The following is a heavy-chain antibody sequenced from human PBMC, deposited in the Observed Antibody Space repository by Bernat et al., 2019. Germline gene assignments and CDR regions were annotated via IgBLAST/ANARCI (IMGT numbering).Heavy chain of an antibody. Sequence: QLQLQESGPGLVKPSETLSLTCTVSGGSISSSSYYWGWIRQPPGKGLEWIGSIYYSGSTYYNPSLKSRVTISVDTSKNQFSLKLSSVTAADTAVYYCASPETEYSSSSLSVHGGDWYFDLWGRGTLVTVSS. V-gene: IGHV4-39*01. D-gene: IGHD6-6*01. CDR1: GGSISSSSYY. CDR3: ASPETEYSSSSLSVHGGDWYFDL. CDR2: IYYSGST. J-gene: IGHJ2*01.